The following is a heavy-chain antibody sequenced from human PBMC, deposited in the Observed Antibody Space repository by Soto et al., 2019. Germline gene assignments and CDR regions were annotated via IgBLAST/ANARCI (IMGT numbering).Heavy chain of an antibody. CDR3: ARTNWNPRDYYMDV. CDR1: GGSISSYY. Sequence: SETLSLACTVSGGSISSYYWSWIRQPPGKGLEWIGYIYYSGSTSYNPSLKSRVTISVDTSKNQFSLKLSSVTAADTAVYYCARTNWNPRDYYMDVWGKGTTVTVSS. D-gene: IGHD1-1*01. CDR2: IYYSGST. J-gene: IGHJ6*03. V-gene: IGHV4-59*01.